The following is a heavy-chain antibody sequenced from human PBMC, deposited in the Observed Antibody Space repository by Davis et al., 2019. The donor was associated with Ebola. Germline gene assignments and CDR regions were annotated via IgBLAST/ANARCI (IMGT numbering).Heavy chain of an antibody. Sequence: ASVKVSCKASGYTFTDYYIHWVRQAPGQGLEWMGWINPNSGGTNYAQKFQGRVTMTRDTSISTAYMELSRLRSDDTAVYYCARVQYYDFWSGYYPLYFDYWGQGTLVTVSS. V-gene: IGHV1-2*02. CDR3: ARVQYYDFWSGYYPLYFDY. CDR2: INPNSGGT. D-gene: IGHD3-3*01. CDR1: GYTFTDYY. J-gene: IGHJ4*02.